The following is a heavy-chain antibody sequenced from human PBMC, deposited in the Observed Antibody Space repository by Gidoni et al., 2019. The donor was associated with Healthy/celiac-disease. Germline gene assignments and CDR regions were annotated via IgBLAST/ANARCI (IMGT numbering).Heavy chain of an antibody. CDR2: IYYSGST. CDR3: ASLMIVEVYFDY. J-gene: IGHJ4*02. CDR1: GGSISSSSYY. D-gene: IGHD3-22*01. V-gene: IGHV4-39*01. Sequence: QLQLQESGPGLVKPSETLSLTCTVSGGSISSSSYYWGWIRQPPGKGLEWIGSIYYSGSTYYNPSLKRRVTIAVDTSKNQFSLKLSSVTAADTAVYYCASLMIVEVYFDYWGQGTLVTVSS.